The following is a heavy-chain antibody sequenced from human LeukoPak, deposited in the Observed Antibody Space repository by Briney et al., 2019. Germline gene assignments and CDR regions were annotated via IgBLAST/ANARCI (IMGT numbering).Heavy chain of an antibody. CDR3: VRYLHY. J-gene: IGHJ4*02. CDR2: IGTVGTPASSAYVT. V-gene: IGHV3-48*03. CDR1: GFIFSTSE. Sequence: GGSLRLSCAASGFIFSTSEMNWVRQAPGKGLEWIAHIGTVGTPASSAYVTYYAASVKGRFTISRDNANNLLSLRMNSLRAEDTALYYCVRYLHYGGQGTLVTVSS.